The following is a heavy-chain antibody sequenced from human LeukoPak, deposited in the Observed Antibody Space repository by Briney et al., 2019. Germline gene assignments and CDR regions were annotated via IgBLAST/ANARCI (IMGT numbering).Heavy chain of an antibody. CDR2: IKQDGSEK. J-gene: IGHJ1*01. CDR1: GFTFSSYW. CDR3: ARDSYRYGALGYFQH. D-gene: IGHD1-14*01. Sequence: PGGSLRLSCAASGFTFSSYWMSWVRQAPGKGLEWVANIKQDGSEKYYVDSVKGRFTISRDNAKNSLYLQMNSLRAEDTAVHYCARDSYRYGALGYFQHWGQGTLVTVSS. V-gene: IGHV3-7*01.